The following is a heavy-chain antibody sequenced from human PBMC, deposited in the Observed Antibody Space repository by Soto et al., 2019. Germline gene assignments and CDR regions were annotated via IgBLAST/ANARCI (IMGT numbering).Heavy chain of an antibody. CDR3: VGILLWFGVLTFDY. Sequence: QVQLVESGGGVVQPGRSLRLSCAASGFTFSSYGMHWVRQAPGEGLEWVAVISYDGSNKYYADSVKGRFTISRDTSNNTLYLQMTSLRAEDAVVYYCVGILLWFGVLTFDYWGQGTLVTVSS. CDR2: ISYDGSNK. CDR1: GFTFSSYG. J-gene: IGHJ4*02. D-gene: IGHD3-10*01. V-gene: IGHV3-30*03.